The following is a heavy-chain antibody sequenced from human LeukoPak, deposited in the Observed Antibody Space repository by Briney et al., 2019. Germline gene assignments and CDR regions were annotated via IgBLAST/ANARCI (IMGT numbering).Heavy chain of an antibody. V-gene: IGHV7-4-1*02. D-gene: IGHD3-16*01. CDR1: GHTFTRYA. Sequence: ASVKVSRKASGHTFTRYAINWLRQAPGQGLEWMGWINMYTANPAYAQGFTERFVFSLDTSVTTAYLQISNLKTEDTAVYYCARHDNDDDFDYWGQGTLVTVSS. CDR3: ARHDNDDDFDY. J-gene: IGHJ4*02. CDR2: INMYTANP.